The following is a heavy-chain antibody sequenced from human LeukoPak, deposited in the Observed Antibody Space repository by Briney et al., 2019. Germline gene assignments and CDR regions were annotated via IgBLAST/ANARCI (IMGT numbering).Heavy chain of an antibody. CDR3: AKAGYYDYVWGSSSYYMDV. D-gene: IGHD3-16*01. V-gene: IGHV3-23*01. CDR2: ISGSGGST. CDR1: GFTVSSYA. Sequence: GGSLRLSCAASGFTVSSYAMSWVRQAPGKGLEWVSAISGSGGSTYYADSVKGRFTISRDNSKNTLYLQMNSPRAEDTAVYYCAKAGYYDYVWGSSSYYMDVWGKGTTVTVSS. J-gene: IGHJ6*03.